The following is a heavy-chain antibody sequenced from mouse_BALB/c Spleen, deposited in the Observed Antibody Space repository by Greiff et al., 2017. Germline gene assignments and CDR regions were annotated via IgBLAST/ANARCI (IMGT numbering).Heavy chain of an antibody. V-gene: IGHV5-6-5*01. Sequence: DVKLVESGGGLVKPGGSLKLSCAASGFTFSSYAMSWVRQTPEKRLEWVASISSGGSTYYPDSVKGRFTISRDNARNILYLQMSSLRSEDTAMYYCARGYYGSSSNYYAMDYWGQGTSVTVSS. J-gene: IGHJ4*01. D-gene: IGHD1-1*01. CDR2: ISSGGST. CDR1: GFTFSSYA. CDR3: ARGYYGSSSNYYAMDY.